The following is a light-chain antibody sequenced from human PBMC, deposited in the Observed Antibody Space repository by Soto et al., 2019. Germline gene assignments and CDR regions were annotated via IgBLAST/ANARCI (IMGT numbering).Light chain of an antibody. CDR3: ASYTRSSTYV. Sequence: QSVLTHPASGSGTPRQSITIPSPGTRSEVGCYRVVGWYQQHLGKAPVLVIYEVTDRPSRVSNLFSGPTSVNTASLTISGLQAGDEADYYCASYTRSSTYVFGTGTKVTVL. J-gene: IGLJ1*01. CDR1: RSEVGCYRV. V-gene: IGLV2-14*01. CDR2: EVT.